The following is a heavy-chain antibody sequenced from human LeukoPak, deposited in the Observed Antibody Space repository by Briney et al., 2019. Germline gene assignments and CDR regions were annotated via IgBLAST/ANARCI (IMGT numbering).Heavy chain of an antibody. Sequence: ASVKVSCKASGYTFTSYAMNWVRQAPGQGLEWMGWINTNAGNPTYAQGFTGRFVFSLDTSVGTAYLQISSLKAEDTAVYYCARRVSKEPMDVWGQGTTVTVSS. CDR1: GYTFTSYA. V-gene: IGHV7-4-1*02. J-gene: IGHJ6*02. CDR3: ARRVSKEPMDV. D-gene: IGHD6-13*01. CDR2: INTNAGNP.